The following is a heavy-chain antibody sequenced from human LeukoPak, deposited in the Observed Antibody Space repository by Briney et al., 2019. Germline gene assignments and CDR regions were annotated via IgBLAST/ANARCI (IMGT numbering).Heavy chain of an antibody. CDR2: ISSLSGTI. CDR1: GFNFRSYS. CDR3: AKDGGSYVEKLDY. V-gene: IGHV3-48*01. D-gene: IGHD1-26*01. J-gene: IGHJ4*02. Sequence: LPGGSLRLSCAASGFNFRSYSMNWVRQAPGKGLEWVSYISSLSGTIYYADSVKGRFIISRDNAQNSLFLQMNSLRAEDTAVYYCAKDGGSYVEKLDYWGQGTLVTVSS.